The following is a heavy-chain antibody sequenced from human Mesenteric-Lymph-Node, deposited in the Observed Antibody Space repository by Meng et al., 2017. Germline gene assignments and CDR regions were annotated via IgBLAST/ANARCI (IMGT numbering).Heavy chain of an antibody. CDR2: VDHSGDT. D-gene: IGHD1-7*01. CDR3: GRDQGRELINH. Sequence: QVELQASGTGLVKPSGNLSLTCKVSGDSISSDMLWSWVRKPTGKGLEWIEEVDHSGDTNYNPSLKSRVDISVDKSKHQFYLSLFSVTAADTAVYYCGRDQGRELINHWGQGTLVTVSS. CDR1: GDSISSDML. V-gene: IGHV4-4*02. J-gene: IGHJ4*02.